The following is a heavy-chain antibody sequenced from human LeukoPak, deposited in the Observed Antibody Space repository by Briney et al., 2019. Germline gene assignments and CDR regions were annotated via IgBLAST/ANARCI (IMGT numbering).Heavy chain of an antibody. Sequence: KPSETLSLTCTVSGGSISSYYWSWIRQPPGKGLEWIGYIYYSGSTNYNPSLESRVTMSVDTSKNQFSLKLTSVTAADTAVYYCARAHSAYSSSSLWGQGTLVTVSS. J-gene: IGHJ4*02. CDR1: GGSISSYY. CDR2: IYYSGST. D-gene: IGHD6-6*01. CDR3: ARAHSAYSSSSL. V-gene: IGHV4-59*08.